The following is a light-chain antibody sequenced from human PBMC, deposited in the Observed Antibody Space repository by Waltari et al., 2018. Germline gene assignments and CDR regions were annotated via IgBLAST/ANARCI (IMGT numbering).Light chain of an antibody. CDR3: QQYGGSPRT. J-gene: IGKJ2*01. V-gene: IGKV3-20*01. CDR2: GAS. Sequence: EIVLTQSPGTLSLSPGERATLSCRASQSISSSYLAWYQQKPGQAPRILIYGASIRATGIPDRFSGSGSGTDFTLTISRLEPEDFAVYYCQQYGGSPRTFGQGTKLEIK. CDR1: QSISSSY.